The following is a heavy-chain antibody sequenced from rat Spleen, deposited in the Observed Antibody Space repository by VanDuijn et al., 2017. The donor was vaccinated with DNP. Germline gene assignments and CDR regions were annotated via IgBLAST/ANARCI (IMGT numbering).Heavy chain of an antibody. CDR2: IIYDGSRT. CDR1: GFTFSDYN. D-gene: IGHD1-9*01. V-gene: IGHV5S10*01. Sequence: EVQLVESGGGLVQPGRSLKLSCAASGFTFSDYNMAWVRQAPKKGLEWVATIIYDGSRTYYRDSVKGRFTISRDNAKSTLYLQVDSLRAEDTATYYCARFYTYYGYNYAMDAWGQGTSVTVSS. J-gene: IGHJ4*01. CDR3: ARFYTYYGYNYAMDA.